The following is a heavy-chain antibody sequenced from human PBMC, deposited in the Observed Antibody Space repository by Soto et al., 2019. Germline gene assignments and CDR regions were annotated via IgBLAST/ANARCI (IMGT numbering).Heavy chain of an antibody. V-gene: IGHV1-8*01. CDR3: ARGKERSGPRYFDY. D-gene: IGHD6-25*01. J-gene: IGHJ4*02. CDR2: MNPYNGNT. CDR1: GYTFNPYD. Sequence: TVQVSCKASGYTFNPYDIHWVRQVTGQGLERMRWMNPYNGNTGSTQQFQGRVTMTRDTPISTVYMELSSLSSEDTAVYYWARGKERSGPRYFDYWGQGSLVAVSS.